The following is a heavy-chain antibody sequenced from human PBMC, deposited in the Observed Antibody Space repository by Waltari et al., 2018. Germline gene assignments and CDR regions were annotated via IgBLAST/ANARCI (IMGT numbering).Heavy chain of an antibody. CDR2: TYYRSRWYN. Sequence: QVQLQQSGPGLVKHSQTLSLPCAISGDSVSTHSASWNWIRQSPSRGLEWLGRTYYRSRWYNDYAVSVKSRITISPDTSKNQFSLQLHSVTPDDTAVYYCARGYVDYILWWDHWGQGTLVTVSS. CDR1: GDSVSTHSAS. CDR3: ARGYVDYILWWDH. D-gene: IGHD4-17*01. V-gene: IGHV6-1*01. J-gene: IGHJ4*02.